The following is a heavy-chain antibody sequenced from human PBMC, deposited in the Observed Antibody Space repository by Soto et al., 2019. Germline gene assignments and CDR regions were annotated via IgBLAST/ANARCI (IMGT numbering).Heavy chain of an antibody. CDR3: VRQGIDYLHGLVDV. Sequence: QVQLQQSGPRLVKPSETLSLTCTVSSGPDRSHNWGWIRQPPGRGLEWIGYVYYTGDTPYNPSLRSLVSISADTSTNDISLTLSSVTAADTAVYYCVRQGIDYLHGLVDVWGQGTTVSVSS. CDR1: SGPDRSHN. D-gene: IGHD4-17*01. J-gene: IGHJ6*02. V-gene: IGHV4-59*08. CDR2: VYYTGDT.